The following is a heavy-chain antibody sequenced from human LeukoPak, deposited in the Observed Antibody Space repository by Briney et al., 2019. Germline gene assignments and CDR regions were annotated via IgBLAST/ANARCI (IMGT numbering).Heavy chain of an antibody. CDR2: IESDGSDR. D-gene: IGHD1-26*01. Sequence: GGSLRLSCAVSGFTFSQYYMGWVRQAPGKGLEWVAIIESDGSDRRYVDSVKGRFTISRDNAKNSLYLQMSSLTAEDTAIYYCTFLIREPQHWGRGTLVTVSS. J-gene: IGHJ1*01. V-gene: IGHV3-7*01. CDR1: GFTFSQYY. CDR3: TFLIREPQH.